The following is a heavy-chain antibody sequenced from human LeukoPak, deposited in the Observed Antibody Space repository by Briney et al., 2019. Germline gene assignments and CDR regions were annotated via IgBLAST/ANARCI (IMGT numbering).Heavy chain of an antibody. CDR3: AREGGGDCYDCPFDY. CDR1: GGSISSYY. V-gene: IGHV4-59*12. CDR2: IYYSGSA. D-gene: IGHD2-21*02. J-gene: IGHJ4*02. Sequence: SETLSLTCTVSGGSISSYYWSWIRQPPGKGLEWIGYIYYSGSANYHPSLKSRVTISVDTSKNQFSLKLSSVTAADTAVYYCAREGGGDCYDCPFDYWGQGTLVTVSS.